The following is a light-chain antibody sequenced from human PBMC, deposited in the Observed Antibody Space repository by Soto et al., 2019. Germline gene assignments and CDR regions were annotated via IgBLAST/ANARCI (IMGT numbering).Light chain of an antibody. CDR1: STNIGAGYG. V-gene: IGLV1-40*01. CDR2: GDN. J-gene: IGLJ1*01. CDR3: QSYDSSLTTFV. Sequence: QSVLTQPPSVSGAPGQRVSISCTGSSTNIGAGYGVHWYQQLPGTAPKRLIYGDNNRPSGVPDRFSGSKSGSSASLAITGLQAEDEADYYCQSYDSSLTTFVFGTGTKVTVL.